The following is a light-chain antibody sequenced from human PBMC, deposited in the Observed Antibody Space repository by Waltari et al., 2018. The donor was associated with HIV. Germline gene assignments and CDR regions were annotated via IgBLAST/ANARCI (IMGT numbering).Light chain of an antibody. CDR1: SSDVGSYNL. Sequence: QSALTQPASVSGSPGQSITISCTGTSSDVGSYNLVSCYQQHPGKAPKLMIYEGSKRPSGVSNRFSGSKSGNTASLTISGLQAEDEADYYCCSYAGSSTSFHVVFGGGTKLTVL. J-gene: IGLJ2*01. CDR3: CSYAGSSTSFHVV. V-gene: IGLV2-23*01. CDR2: EGS.